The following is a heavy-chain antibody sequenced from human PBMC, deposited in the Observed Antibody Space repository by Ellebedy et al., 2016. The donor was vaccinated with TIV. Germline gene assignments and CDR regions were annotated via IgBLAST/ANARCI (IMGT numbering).Heavy chain of an antibody. CDR2: IGYDGEAQ. CDR1: GFAFSDYG. J-gene: IGHJ4*02. CDR3: AKIASTPTLGAFDYVDS. V-gene: IGHV3-30*18. D-gene: IGHD5/OR15-5a*01. Sequence: GGSLRLSCEASGFAFSDYGMHWVRQAPGKGLEWVAAIGYDGEAQFYAYSVRGRFTISRDNSKNTLFLQMNSLRPEDTAVYYCAKIASTPTLGAFDYVDSWGQGTFLTVSS.